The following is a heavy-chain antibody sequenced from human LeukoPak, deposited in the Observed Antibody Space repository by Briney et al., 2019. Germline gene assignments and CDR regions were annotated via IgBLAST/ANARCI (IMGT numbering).Heavy chain of an antibody. D-gene: IGHD2-2*01. CDR3: ARDDGDIVVVPAANYFDY. V-gene: IGHV3-53*01. J-gene: IGHJ4*02. CDR1: GFTVSSNY. CDR2: IYSGGST. Sequence: PGGSLRLSCAASGFTVSSNYMSWVRQAPGKGLEWVSVIYSGGSTYYAGSVKGRFTISRDNSKNTLYLQMNSLRAEDTAVYYCARDDGDIVVVPAANYFDYWGQGTLVTVSS.